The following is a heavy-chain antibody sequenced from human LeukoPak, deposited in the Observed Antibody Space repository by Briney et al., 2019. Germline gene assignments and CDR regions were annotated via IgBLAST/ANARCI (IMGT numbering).Heavy chain of an antibody. CDR3: ARDVNGAFTRSWFDP. Sequence: SETLSLTCAVSGXSISSGGDSWSWIRQPPGKGLEWIGYIYHSGSTYYNPSLKSRVTISVKRCKKQFSMKLSSVTDAETAVYYCARDVNGAFTRSWFDPWGQGTRVTVS. D-gene: IGHD4-17*01. CDR1: GXSISSGGDS. V-gene: IGHV4-30-2*01. CDR2: IYHSGST. J-gene: IGHJ5*02.